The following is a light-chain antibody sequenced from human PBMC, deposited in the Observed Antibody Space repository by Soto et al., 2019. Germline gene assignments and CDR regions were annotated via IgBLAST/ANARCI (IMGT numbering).Light chain of an antibody. J-gene: IGKJ4*01. CDR2: DAS. V-gene: IGKV3-11*01. CDR1: QSVRSY. Sequence: EIVLTQSPATLSLSPGERATLSCRASQSVRSYLAWYQQKPGQAPRLLIYDASNRATGIPARFSGSGSGTDFTLTISSLEPEDFAVYCCQQRSNWLTFGGGTKVEIK. CDR3: QQRSNWLT.